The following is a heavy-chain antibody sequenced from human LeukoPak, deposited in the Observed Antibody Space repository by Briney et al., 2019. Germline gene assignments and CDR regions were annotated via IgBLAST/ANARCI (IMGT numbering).Heavy chain of an antibody. J-gene: IGHJ6*03. CDR3: ARNRYCSGGSCYSAHYYYYMDV. Sequence: ASVKVSCKASGYTFTGYYMHWVRQAPGQGLEWMGWINPNSGGTNYAQKFQGRVTMTRDTSISTAYKELSRLRSDDTAVYYCARNRYCSGGSCYSAHYYYYMDVWGKGTTVTVSS. D-gene: IGHD2-15*01. CDR2: INPNSGGT. CDR1: GYTFTGYY. V-gene: IGHV1-2*02.